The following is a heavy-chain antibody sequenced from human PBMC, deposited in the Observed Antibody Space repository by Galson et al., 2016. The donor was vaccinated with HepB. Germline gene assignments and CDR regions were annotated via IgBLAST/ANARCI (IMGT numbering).Heavy chain of an antibody. D-gene: IGHD6-19*01. CDR2: VYYSGHT. CDR1: GVSFTSYY. Sequence: ETLSLTCSVSGVSFTSYYWTWIRQSPEKGLEWIGNVYYSGHTNYNPSLKSRVTISVDTSENQFSLKLTPVTAADTAVYYCARTRIAVSGFYFQHWGQGALVSVSS. CDR3: ARTRIAVSGFYFQH. J-gene: IGHJ1*01. V-gene: IGHV4-59*01.